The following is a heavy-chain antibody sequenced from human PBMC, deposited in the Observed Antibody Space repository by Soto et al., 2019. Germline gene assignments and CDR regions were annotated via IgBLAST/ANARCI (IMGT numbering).Heavy chain of an antibody. CDR1: GFTFSSYG. CDR3: AKDFRFIAVAGPTDH. J-gene: IGHJ4*02. V-gene: IGHV3-30*18. CDR2: ISYDGSNK. Sequence: QVQLVESGGGVVQPGRSLRLSCAASGFTFSSYGMHWVRQAPGKGLEWVAVISYDGSNKYYADSVKGRFTISRDNSKNTLYLQMNSLRAEDTAVYYCAKDFRFIAVAGPTDHWGQGTLVTVSS. D-gene: IGHD6-19*01.